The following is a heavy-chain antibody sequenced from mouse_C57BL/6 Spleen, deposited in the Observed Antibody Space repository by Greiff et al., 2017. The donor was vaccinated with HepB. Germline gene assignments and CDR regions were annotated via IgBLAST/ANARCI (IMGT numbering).Heavy chain of an antibody. Sequence: EVQLVESGGDLVKPGGSLKLSCAASGFTFSSYGMSWVRQTPDKRLEWVATISSGGSYTYYPDSVKGRFTISRDNAKNTLYLQMSSLKSEDTAMYYCARGGLRQDYAMDYWGQGTSVTVSS. J-gene: IGHJ4*01. CDR2: ISSGGSYT. CDR1: GFTFSSYG. D-gene: IGHD2-4*01. CDR3: ARGGLRQDYAMDY. V-gene: IGHV5-6*01.